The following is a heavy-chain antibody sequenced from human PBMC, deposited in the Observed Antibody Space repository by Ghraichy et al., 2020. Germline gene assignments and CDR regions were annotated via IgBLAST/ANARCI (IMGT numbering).Heavy chain of an antibody. V-gene: IGHV3-23*01. Sequence: GGSLRLSCAASGFTFSSYAMSWVRQAPGKGLEWVSAISGSGGSTYYADSVKGRFTISRDNSKNTLYLQMNSLRAEDTAVYYCAKKFGYSYGPGLGYFDYWGQGTLVTVSS. CDR1: GFTFSSYA. D-gene: IGHD5-18*01. J-gene: IGHJ4*02. CDR3: AKKFGYSYGPGLGYFDY. CDR2: ISGSGGST.